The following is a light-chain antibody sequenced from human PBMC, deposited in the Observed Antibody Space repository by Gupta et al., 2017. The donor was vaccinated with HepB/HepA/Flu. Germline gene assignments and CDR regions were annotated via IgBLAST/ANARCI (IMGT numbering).Light chain of an antibody. J-gene: IGKJ5*01. CDR1: QNITIY. CDR3: QQSDTWIT. V-gene: IGKV1-39*01. Sequence: DIQMTQSPSSLSASVGDRVTFTCRASQNITIYVNWYQQKVGKAPKLLVYSASKLQSGVPSRFSGSGSGTDFTLTLSNVQPEDFATYYCQQSDTWITFGLGTRLEIK. CDR2: SAS.